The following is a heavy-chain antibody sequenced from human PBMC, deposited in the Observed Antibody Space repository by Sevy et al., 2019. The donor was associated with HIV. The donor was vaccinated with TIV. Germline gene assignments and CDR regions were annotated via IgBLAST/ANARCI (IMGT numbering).Heavy chain of an antibody. Sequence: SETLSLTCTVSGGSIGSGDYYWSWIRQPPGGGLEWIGHIYYSGSNYHNPSLKSRATISVDTSKSQFSLKVSSVTAADTAVYYCARDRPGGSGSYYHDYWGQGTLVTVSS. CDR3: ARDRPGGSGSYYHDY. D-gene: IGHD3-10*01. CDR1: GGSIGSGDYY. V-gene: IGHV4-30-4*01. J-gene: IGHJ4*02. CDR2: IYYSGSN.